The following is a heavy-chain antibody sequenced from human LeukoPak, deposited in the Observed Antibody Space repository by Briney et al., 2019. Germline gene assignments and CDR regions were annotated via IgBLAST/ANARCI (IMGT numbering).Heavy chain of an antibody. Sequence: GASVKVSCKASGYTFTGYYMHWVRQAPGQGLEWMGWINPNSGGTNYAQKFQGRVTMTRDTSISTAYMELSRLRSDDTAVYYCARDQDSDITSGGVIGYFDYWGQGTLVTVSS. CDR3: ARDQDSDITSGGVIGYFDY. D-gene: IGHD3-16*02. V-gene: IGHV1-2*02. CDR1: GYTFTGYY. CDR2: INPNSGGT. J-gene: IGHJ4*02.